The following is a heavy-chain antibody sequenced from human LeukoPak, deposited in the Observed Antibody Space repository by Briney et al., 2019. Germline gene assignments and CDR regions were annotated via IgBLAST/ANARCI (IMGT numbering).Heavy chain of an antibody. D-gene: IGHD2-2*01. J-gene: IGHJ5*02. CDR1: GGSISSSSYY. CDR3: ARRGYCSSTSCYEYWFDP. V-gene: IGHV4-39*01. CDR2: IYYSGST. Sequence: PSETLSLTCTVSGGSISSSSYYWGWIRQPPGKGLEWIGIIYYSGSTYYNPSLKSRLTISVDTSKNPFSLKLSSVTATDTAVYYCARRGYCSSTSCYEYWFDPWGQGTLATVSS.